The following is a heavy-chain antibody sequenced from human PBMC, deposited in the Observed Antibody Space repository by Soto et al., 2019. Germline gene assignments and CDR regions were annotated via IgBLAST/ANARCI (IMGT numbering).Heavy chain of an antibody. CDR1: GYSFTSYW. V-gene: IGHV5-10-1*01. CDR2: IDPSDSYT. D-gene: IGHD2-15*01. Sequence: GESLKISCKGSGYSFTSYWISWVRQMPGKGLEWMGRIDPSDSYTNYSPSFQGHVTISADKSISTAYLQWSSLKASDTAMYYCAHYCSGGSCYGHSGMDVWGQGTTVTVSS. CDR3: AHYCSGGSCYGHSGMDV. J-gene: IGHJ6*02.